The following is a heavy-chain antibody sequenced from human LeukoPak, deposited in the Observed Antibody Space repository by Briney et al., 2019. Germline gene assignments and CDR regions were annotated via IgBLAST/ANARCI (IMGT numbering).Heavy chain of an antibody. J-gene: IGHJ4*02. D-gene: IGHD6-13*01. V-gene: IGHV3-15*01. CDR1: GFTFSNAW. Sequence: GSLRLSCAASGFTFSNAWVRWVPPAPGKGLELVDRIKSKTDGGTTDCAAPVKGRFTISRDDSKNTLYLQMNSLKTEDTAVYYCTTDLIAAAGMAPFYFDYWGQGTLVTVSS. CDR2: IKSKTDGGTT. CDR3: TTDLIAAAGMAPFYFDY.